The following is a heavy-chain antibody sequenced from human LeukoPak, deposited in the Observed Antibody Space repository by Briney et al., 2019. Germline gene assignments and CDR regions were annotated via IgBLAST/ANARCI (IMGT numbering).Heavy chain of an antibody. CDR3: ARGSSSWYGGDY. CDR1: GFSFSTHN. V-gene: IGHV3-21*01. J-gene: IGHJ4*02. D-gene: IGHD6-13*01. CDR2: IGRDSSYV. Sequence: PGGSLRLSCVASGFSFSTHNMNWVRQAPGQGLEWVSSIGRDSSYVYYADSLKGRFTISRDDAKNSLYLQMNNLRAEDTAVYYCARGSSSWYGGDYWGQGTLVTVSS.